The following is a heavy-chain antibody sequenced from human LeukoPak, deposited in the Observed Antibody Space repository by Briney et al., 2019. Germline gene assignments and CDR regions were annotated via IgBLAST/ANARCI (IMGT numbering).Heavy chain of an antibody. CDR2: ISAYSGNT. D-gene: IGHD6-19*01. J-gene: IGHJ4*02. V-gene: IGHV1-18*01. CDR3: ARVAVAVNYFDY. CDR1: GYTFTSYG. Sequence: GASVKVSCKASGYTFTSYGISWVRQAPGQGLEGMGWISAYSGNTNYAQKLQGRVTMTTDTSTSTAYMELRSLRSDDTAVYYCARVAVAVNYFDYWGQGTLVTVSS.